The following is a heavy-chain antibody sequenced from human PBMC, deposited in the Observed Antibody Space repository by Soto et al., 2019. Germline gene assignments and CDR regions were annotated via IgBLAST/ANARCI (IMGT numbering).Heavy chain of an antibody. CDR1: GGSSSSYD. J-gene: IGHJ4*01. CDR3: ANLYRGYDKALAY. V-gene: IGHV4-59*01. CDR2: IYYSGST. D-gene: IGHD5-12*01. Sequence: SETLSLTCSVAGGSSSSYDWSWIRQPPGKGLEWIGYIYYSGSTNYNPSLKSRVTISVDTSKNQFSLKLSSVTAADTAVYYCANLYRGYDKALAYWGHGTLVTVSP.